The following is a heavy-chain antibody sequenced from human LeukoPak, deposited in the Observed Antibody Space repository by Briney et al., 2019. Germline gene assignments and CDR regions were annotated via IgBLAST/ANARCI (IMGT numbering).Heavy chain of an antibody. Sequence: GGSLRLSCAASGFTFSSYSMNWVRQAPGKGLEWVSSISSSSSYIYYADSVKGRFTISGDNAKNSLYLQMNSLRAEDTAVYYCARTARGLGHDVCDIWGQGTVVTVSS. CDR3: ARTARGLGHDVCDI. D-gene: IGHD3-10*01. CDR1: GFTFSSYS. V-gene: IGHV3-21*01. J-gene: IGHJ3*02. CDR2: ISSSSSYI.